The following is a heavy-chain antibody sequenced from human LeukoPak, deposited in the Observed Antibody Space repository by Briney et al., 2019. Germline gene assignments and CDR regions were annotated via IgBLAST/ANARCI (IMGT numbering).Heavy chain of an antibody. CDR2: MNPNSGNT. CDR3: ARAEVNGYSSSWYGRYYGMDV. D-gene: IGHD6-13*01. CDR1: GYTFTSYD. V-gene: IGHV1-8*01. Sequence: ASVKVSCKASGYTFTSYDINWVRQATGQGLEWMGWMNPNSGNTGYAQKFQGRVTMTRNTSISTAYMELSSLRSEDTAVYYCARAEVNGYSSSWYGRYYGMDVWGQGTTVTVSS. J-gene: IGHJ6*02.